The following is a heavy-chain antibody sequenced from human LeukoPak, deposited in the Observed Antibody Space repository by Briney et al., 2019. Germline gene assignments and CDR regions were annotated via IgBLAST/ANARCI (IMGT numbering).Heavy chain of an antibody. CDR2: INPTGGST. V-gene: IGHV1-46*01. Sequence: GASVKVSCKASGYTFPSYFMHWVRQAPGQGLERMGIINPTGGSTIYAQKFQGRVTMTEDTSTDTAYMELSSLRSEDTAVYYCATSLMVYAISDNWFDPWGQGTLVTVSS. J-gene: IGHJ5*02. D-gene: IGHD2-8*01. CDR1: GYTFPSYF. CDR3: ATSLMVYAISDNWFDP.